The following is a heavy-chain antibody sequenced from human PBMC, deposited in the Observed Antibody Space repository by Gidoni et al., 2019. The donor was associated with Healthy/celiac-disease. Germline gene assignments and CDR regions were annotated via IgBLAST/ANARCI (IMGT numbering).Heavy chain of an antibody. CDR3: ARDEVITTSSSWGNFDY. V-gene: IGHV6-1*01. D-gene: IGHD3-22*01. J-gene: IGHJ4*02. Sequence: QVQLQQSGPGLVKPSQTLSLTCAISGDSVPSNSAAWNWIRQSPSRGLEWLGRTYYRSKWYNDYAVSVKSRITINPDTSKNQFSLQLNSVTPEDTAVYYCARDEVITTSSSWGNFDYWGQGTLVTVSS. CDR1: GDSVPSNSAA. CDR2: TYYRSKWYN.